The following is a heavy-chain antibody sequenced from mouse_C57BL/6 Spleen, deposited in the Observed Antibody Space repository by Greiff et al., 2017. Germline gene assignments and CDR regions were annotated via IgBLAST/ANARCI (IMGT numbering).Heavy chain of an antibody. V-gene: IGHV1-50*01. CDR3: ARGELRKAWFAY. J-gene: IGHJ3*01. Sequence: VQLQQPGAELVKPGASVKLSCKASGYTFTSYWMQWVKQRPGQGLEWIGEIDPSDSYTNYNQKFKGKATLTVDTSSSTAYMQLSSLTSEDSAFDYCARGELRKAWFAYWGQGTLVTVSA. D-gene: IGHD1-1*01. CDR2: IDPSDSYT. CDR1: GYTFTSYW.